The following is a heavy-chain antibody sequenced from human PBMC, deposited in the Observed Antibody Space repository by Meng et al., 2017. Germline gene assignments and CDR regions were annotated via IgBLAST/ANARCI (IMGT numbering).Heavy chain of an antibody. CDR2: MNPNSGNT. CDR1: GYTFTSYD. Sequence: QVQLVQSGGGVKKPGASVKVSCKASGYTFTSYDINWVRQATGQGLEWMGWMNPNSGNTGYAQKFQGRVTMTRNTSISTAYMELSSLRSEDTAVYYCAKDHSTGSPYYFEYWGQGTLVTVSS. V-gene: IGHV1-8*01. CDR3: AKDHSTGSPYYFEY. J-gene: IGHJ4*02. D-gene: IGHD2/OR15-2a*01.